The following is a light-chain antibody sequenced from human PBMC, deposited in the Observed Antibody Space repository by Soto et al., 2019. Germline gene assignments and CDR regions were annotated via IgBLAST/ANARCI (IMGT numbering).Light chain of an antibody. CDR1: QSVSSY. Sequence: DIQMTQSPSSLSASLGERVTLSCRASQSVSSYLNWYQQKPGQAPKLLIYAASSMYSGIPSRFSGSGSGTDFTLTISSLQSEDFAVYYCQQSNSCPPLTFGEGTKVEIK. J-gene: IGKJ4*01. CDR3: QQSNSCPPLT. V-gene: IGKV1-39*01. CDR2: AAS.